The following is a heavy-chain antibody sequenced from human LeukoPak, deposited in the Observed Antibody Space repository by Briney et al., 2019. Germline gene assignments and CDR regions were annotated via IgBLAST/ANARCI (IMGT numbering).Heavy chain of an antibody. V-gene: IGHV3-9*01. CDR3: ANGKGITGTNPLDY. CDR1: GFTFDDYA. Sequence: GGSLRLSCAASGFTFDDYAMHWVRQAPGKGLEWVSGISWNSGSIGYADSVKGRFTISRDNAKNSLYLQMNSLRAEDTALYYCANGKGITGTNPLDYWGQGTLVTVSS. CDR2: ISWNSGSI. D-gene: IGHD1-7*01. J-gene: IGHJ4*02.